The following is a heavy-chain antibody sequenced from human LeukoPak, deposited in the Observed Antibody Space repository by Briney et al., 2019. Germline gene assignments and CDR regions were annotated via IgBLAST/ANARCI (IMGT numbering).Heavy chain of an antibody. J-gene: IGHJ5*02. CDR1: GRSFSGYY. Sequence: SSETLSLTCAVYGRSFSGYYWSWIRQPPGKGLEWIGEINHSGSTNYNPSLKSRVTISVDTSKNQLSLKLSSVTAADTAVYYCAREGGRYNWFDPWGQGTLVTVSS. CDR3: AREGGRYNWFDP. V-gene: IGHV4-34*01. D-gene: IGHD3-16*01. CDR2: INHSGST.